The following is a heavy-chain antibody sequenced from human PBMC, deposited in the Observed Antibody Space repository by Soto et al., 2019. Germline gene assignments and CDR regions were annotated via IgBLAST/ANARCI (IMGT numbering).Heavy chain of an antibody. D-gene: IGHD1-26*01. CDR1: GYTFTSYG. CDR2: ISAYNGNT. Sequence: GASVKVSCKASGYTFTSYGISWVRQAPGQGLEWMGWISAYNGNTNYAQKLKGRVTMTTDTSTSTAYMELRSLRSDDTAVYYCARAPSIVGATGPFDYWGQGTLVTVSS. J-gene: IGHJ4*02. V-gene: IGHV1-18*01. CDR3: ARAPSIVGATGPFDY.